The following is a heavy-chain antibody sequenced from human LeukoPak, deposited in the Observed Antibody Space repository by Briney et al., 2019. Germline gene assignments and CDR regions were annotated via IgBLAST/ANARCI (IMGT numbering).Heavy chain of an antibody. D-gene: IGHD5-12*01. CDR2: INWNGGST. V-gene: IGHV3-20*04. Sequence: GGSLRLSCAASGFTFDDYGMSWVRQAPGKGLEWVSGINWNGGSTDYADSVKGRFTISRDNAKNSLYLQMNSLRAEDTAVYYCARDYSGYDFVPNKNLDYYYYMDVWGKGTTVTVSS. CDR1: GFTFDDYG. CDR3: ARDYSGYDFVPNKNLDYYYYMDV. J-gene: IGHJ6*03.